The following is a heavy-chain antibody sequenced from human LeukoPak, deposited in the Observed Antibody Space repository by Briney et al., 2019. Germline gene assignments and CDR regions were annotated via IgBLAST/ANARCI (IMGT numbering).Heavy chain of an antibody. CDR1: AGPIYSSRYY. D-gene: IGHD1-7*01. CDR3: AGWSTYNWNYRWFDP. Sequence: PSETLSLTCIVSAGPIYSSRYYWGWIRQPPGKGLEWIGSVHYSGASHYNPSLKSRVTISVDTSKNQFSLKLSSVTAADTAVYYCAGWSTYNWNYRWFDPWGQGTLVTVSS. J-gene: IGHJ5*02. CDR2: VHYSGAS. V-gene: IGHV4-39*01.